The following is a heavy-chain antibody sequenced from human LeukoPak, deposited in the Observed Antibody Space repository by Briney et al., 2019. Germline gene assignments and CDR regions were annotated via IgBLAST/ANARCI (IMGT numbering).Heavy chain of an antibody. CDR3: ARIIHEQGYSSSSYAFDI. CDR1: GGSISSYY. CDR2: IYYSGST. Sequence: SETLSLTCTVSGGSISSYYWSWIRQPPGKGLEWIGYIYYSGSTNYNPSLKSRVTISVDTSKNQFSLKLSSVTAADTAVYYCARIIHEQGYSSSSYAFDIWGQGTMVTVSS. D-gene: IGHD6-6*01. V-gene: IGHV4-59*12. J-gene: IGHJ3*02.